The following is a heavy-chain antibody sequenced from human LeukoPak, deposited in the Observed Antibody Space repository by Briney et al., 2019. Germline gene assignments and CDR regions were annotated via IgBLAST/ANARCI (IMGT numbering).Heavy chain of an antibody. CDR2: INSNGGIT. Sequence: GWSLRLSCSASGFTFSSYAMHWVRQAPGKGLEYVSAINSNGGITFYADSMKGRFTIPRDDAKNTLYLQMSSLRAEDTAIYYCVKGVAARLDYWGQGTLVTVSS. CDR3: VKGVAARLDY. CDR1: GFTFSSYA. J-gene: IGHJ4*02. D-gene: IGHD6-6*01. V-gene: IGHV3-64D*09.